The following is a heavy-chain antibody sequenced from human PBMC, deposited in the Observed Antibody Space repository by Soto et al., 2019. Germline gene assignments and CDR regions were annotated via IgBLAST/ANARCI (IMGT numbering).Heavy chain of an antibody. V-gene: IGHV3-7*01. D-gene: IGHD3-10*01. CDR1: GFSLRSYW. CDR3: ARDSAYGSRGSVTHYLDF. J-gene: IGHJ4*01. CDR2: IKTDASEK. Sequence: GGSLRLSCAVSGFSLRSYWMSWVRQAPGKGLEWLATIKTDASEKNYVDSVKGRFTVSRDNAKNSLYLQMDSLRAEDTAVYYCARDSAYGSRGSVTHYLDFWGRGTLVTVSS.